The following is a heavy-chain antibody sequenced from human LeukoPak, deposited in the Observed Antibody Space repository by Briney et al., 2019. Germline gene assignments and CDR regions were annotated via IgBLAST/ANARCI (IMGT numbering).Heavy chain of an antibody. D-gene: IGHD5-18*01. Sequence: PSETLSLTCTVSGGSISSGDYYWSWIRQPPGKGLEWIGYIYYSGSTYYNPSLKSRVTISVDKSKNQLSLKLNFVTAADTAVYYCARDRGGYTYSHDYWGQGTLVTVSS. CDR2: IYYSGST. J-gene: IGHJ4*02. CDR3: ARDRGGYTYSHDY. CDR1: GGSISSGDYY. V-gene: IGHV4-30-4*01.